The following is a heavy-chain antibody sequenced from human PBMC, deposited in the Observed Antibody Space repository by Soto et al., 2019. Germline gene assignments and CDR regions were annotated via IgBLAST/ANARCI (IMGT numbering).Heavy chain of an antibody. J-gene: IGHJ6*02. Sequence: GASVKVSCKASRCTFSSHAISWVRQAPGQGLEWLGGIIPIFGTANYAQKFQGRVTITPDESTSTAYTELSSLRSEDTAVYYCARGGKRITIFGVVYGMDVWGQGTTVTVSS. V-gene: IGHV1-69*13. D-gene: IGHD3-3*01. CDR1: RCTFSSHA. CDR3: ARGGKRITIFGVVYGMDV. CDR2: IIPIFGTA.